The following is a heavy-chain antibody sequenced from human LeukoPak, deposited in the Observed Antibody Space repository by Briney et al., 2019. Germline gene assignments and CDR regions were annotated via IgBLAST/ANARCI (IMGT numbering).Heavy chain of an antibody. CDR1: GFTFDDYA. Sequence: GRSLRLSCAASGFTFDDYAMHWVRQAPGKGLEWVSGISSSSSYIYYADSVKGRFTISRDNAKNSLYLQMNSLRAEDTAVYYCASLDAFDIWGQGTIVTVSS. J-gene: IGHJ3*02. V-gene: IGHV3-21*01. CDR2: ISSSSSYI. CDR3: ASLDAFDI.